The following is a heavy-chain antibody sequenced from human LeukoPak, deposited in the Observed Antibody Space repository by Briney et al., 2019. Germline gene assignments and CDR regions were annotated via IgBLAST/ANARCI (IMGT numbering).Heavy chain of an antibody. CDR1: GFTFSSYE. D-gene: IGHD4-17*01. CDR3: ARGWYGDYVSLFDY. Sequence: GGSLRLSCAASGFTFSSYEMNWVRQAPGKGLEWVSYISSSGSTIYYADSVKGRFTISRDNAKNSLYLQMNSLRAEDTAVYYCARGWYGDYVSLFDYWGQGTQVTVSS. V-gene: IGHV3-48*03. CDR2: ISSSGSTI. J-gene: IGHJ4*02.